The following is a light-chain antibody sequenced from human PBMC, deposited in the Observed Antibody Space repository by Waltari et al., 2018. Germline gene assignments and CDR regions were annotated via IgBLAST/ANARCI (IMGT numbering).Light chain of an antibody. J-gene: IGKJ2*01. V-gene: IGKV1-5*03. CDR1: QSISSW. CDR2: KAA. CDR3: QQYNSYRYT. Sequence: DIQMTQSPSTLSASVGDRVTITCRASQSISSWLAWYQQKPGKAPKTLIYKAASLESGVTSRFSGSGSGTEFTLTISSLQPDDFATYYCQQYNSYRYTFGQGTKLEIK.